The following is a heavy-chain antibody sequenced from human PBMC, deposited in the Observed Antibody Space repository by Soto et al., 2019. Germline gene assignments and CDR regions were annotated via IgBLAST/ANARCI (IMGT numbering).Heavy chain of an antibody. J-gene: IGHJ6*02. D-gene: IGHD3-10*01. CDR2: ISYDGSNK. Sequence: VGSLRLSCAASGFTFSSYGMHWVRQAPGKGLEWVAVISYDGSNKYYADSVKGRFTISRDNSKNTLYLQMNSLRAEDTAVYYCAKDQGVPFYYYGMDVWGQGTTVTVSS. CDR3: AKDQGVPFYYYGMDV. CDR1: GFTFSSYG. V-gene: IGHV3-30*18.